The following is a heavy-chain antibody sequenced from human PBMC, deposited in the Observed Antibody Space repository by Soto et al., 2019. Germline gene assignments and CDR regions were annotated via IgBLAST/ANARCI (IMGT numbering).Heavy chain of an antibody. Sequence: QVQLQESGPGLVKPSGSLSLTCAVSGDSITSKYSWNWVRQAPTKGLEWIGEIFHTGFTNYNPSLQSRVSISFDTSKNQFSLDANSVTAADTAVYFCASAPEFSSSGTMYIDKWGQGILVTVSS. CDR2: IFHTGFT. CDR1: GDSITSKYS. V-gene: IGHV4-4*02. D-gene: IGHD3-10*01. J-gene: IGHJ4*02. CDR3: ASAPEFSSSGTMYIDK.